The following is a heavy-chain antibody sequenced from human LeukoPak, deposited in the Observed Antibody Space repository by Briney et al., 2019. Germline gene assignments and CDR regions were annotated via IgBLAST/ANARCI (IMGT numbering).Heavy chain of an antibody. CDR3: AKDSDFWSGSGAFDI. CDR1: GFTFSSYA. D-gene: IGHD3-3*01. V-gene: IGHV3-23*01. J-gene: IGHJ3*02. CDR2: ISGSGGST. Sequence: GGSLRLSCAASGFTFSSYAMSWVRQAPGKGLEWVSAISGSGGSTYYADSVKGRFTISRDNSKNTLYLQMSSLRAEDTAVYYCAKDSDFWSGSGAFDIWGQGTMVTVSS.